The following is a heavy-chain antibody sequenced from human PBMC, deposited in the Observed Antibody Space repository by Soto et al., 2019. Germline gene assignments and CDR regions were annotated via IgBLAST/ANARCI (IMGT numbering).Heavy chain of an antibody. J-gene: IGHJ4*02. CDR1: GFTFSSYA. D-gene: IGHD3-22*01. CDR3: AKEGYNFDSSGYYPFDY. CDR2: ISYDGRNK. Sequence: QVQLVESGGGVVQPGRSLRLSCAASGFTFSSYAMHWVRQAPGKGLEWVAVISYDGRNKYYADSVKGRFTISRDNSKNTLYLQMNSLRAEDTAVFFCAKEGYNFDSSGYYPFDYWGQGTLVTVSS. V-gene: IGHV3-30*04.